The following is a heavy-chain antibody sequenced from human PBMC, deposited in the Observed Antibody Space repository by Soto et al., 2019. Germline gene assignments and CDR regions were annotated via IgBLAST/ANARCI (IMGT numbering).Heavy chain of an antibody. CDR1: GGTFSTYI. D-gene: IGHD3-3*01. J-gene: IGHJ3*01. CDR3: ARDSITTRGDAFDL. V-gene: IGHV1-69*08. CDR2: IIPIPDIT. Sequence: QVQLVQSGAEVRKPGSSVKVSCKAPGGTFSTYIISWVRQAPGQGLEWMGRIIPIPDITNYAQKFQGRVTVTADRSTSTAYMELTSLKSEDTGVYYCARDSITTRGDAFDLWGQGTMVTVSS.